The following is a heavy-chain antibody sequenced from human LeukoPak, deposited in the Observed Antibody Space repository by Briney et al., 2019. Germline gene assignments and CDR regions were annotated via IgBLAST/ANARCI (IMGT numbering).Heavy chain of an antibody. J-gene: IGHJ4*02. CDR3: ARSTSGSYGY. V-gene: IGHV4-30-4*01. D-gene: IGHD1-26*01. CDR2: IYYSGST. CDR1: GGSISSGDYY. Sequence: HSQTLSLTCAVSGGSISSGDYYWSWIRQPPGKGLEWIGYIYYSGSTYYSPSLKSRVTISVDTSKNQFSLKLSSVTAADTAVYYCARSTSGSYGYWGQGTLVTVSS.